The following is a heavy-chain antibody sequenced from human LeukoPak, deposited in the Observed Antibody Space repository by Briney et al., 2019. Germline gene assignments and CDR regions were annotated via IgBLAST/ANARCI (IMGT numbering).Heavy chain of an antibody. D-gene: IGHD3-22*01. CDR3: ARDSAEYDSSGYLDY. V-gene: IGHV4-4*07. Sequence: SETLSLTCTVSGGSISSYYWSWIRQPAGKGLEWIGRIYTSGSTNYNPSLKSRVTMSVDTSKNQFSLKLSSVTAADTAVYYCARDSAEYDSSGYLDYWGQGTLVTVSS. CDR2: IYTSGST. J-gene: IGHJ4*02. CDR1: GGSISSYY.